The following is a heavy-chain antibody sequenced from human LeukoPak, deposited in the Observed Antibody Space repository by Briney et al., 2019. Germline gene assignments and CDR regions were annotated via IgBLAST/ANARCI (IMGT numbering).Heavy chain of an antibody. V-gene: IGHV3-11*01. CDR2: ISSSGSTI. Sequence: PGGSLRLSCAASGFTFSDYYMSWIRQAPGKGLEGVSYISSSGSTIYYADSVKGRFTISRDNAKNSLYLQMNSLRAEDTAVYYCARVSSGWYRKLDYWGQGTLVTVSS. D-gene: IGHD6-19*01. CDR3: ARVSSGWYRKLDY. J-gene: IGHJ4*02. CDR1: GFTFSDYY.